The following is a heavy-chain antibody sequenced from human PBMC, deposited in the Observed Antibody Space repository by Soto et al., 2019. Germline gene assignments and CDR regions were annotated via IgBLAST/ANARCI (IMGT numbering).Heavy chain of an antibody. CDR2: INPNSGGT. CDR3: ARERRWVTTDLRYGMDV. V-gene: IGHV1-2*02. J-gene: IGHJ6*02. D-gene: IGHD4-17*01. Sequence: GASVKVSCKASGYTFTGYYMHWVRQAPGQGLEWMGWINPNSGGTNYAQKFQGRVTMTRDTSISTAYMELSRLRSDDTAVYYCARERRWVTTDLRYGMDVWGQGTKVTVYS. CDR1: GYTFTGYY.